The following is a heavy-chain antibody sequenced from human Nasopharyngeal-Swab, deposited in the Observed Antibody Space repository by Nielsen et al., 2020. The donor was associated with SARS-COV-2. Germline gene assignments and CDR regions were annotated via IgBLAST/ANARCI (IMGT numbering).Heavy chain of an antibody. J-gene: IGHJ6*02. Sequence: GGSLRLSCAASGFTFSNYAMSWVRQAPGKGLEWVSAISGSGGSTYYADSVKGRFTISRDNSKNTLYLQMNSLRAEDTAVYYCAKRHYYDSSGYTYYYYGMDVWGQGTTVTVSS. CDR2: ISGSGGST. CDR1: GFTFSNYA. V-gene: IGHV3-23*01. D-gene: IGHD3-22*01. CDR3: AKRHYYDSSGYTYYYYGMDV.